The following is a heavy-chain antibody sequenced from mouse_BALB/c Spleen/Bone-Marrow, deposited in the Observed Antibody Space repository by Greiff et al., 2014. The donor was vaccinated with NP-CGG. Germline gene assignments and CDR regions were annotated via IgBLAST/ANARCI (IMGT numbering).Heavy chain of an antibody. Sequence: QVQLKESGPGLVAPSQSLSITCTVSGFSLTSYGVHWARQPPGKGLEWLGVIGIGGSTNYNSALMSRLSISKDNSKSQVFLKMNSLQTDDTAMYYCARASYYYGSRYDYWGRGTTLTVSS. V-gene: IGHV2-9*02. D-gene: IGHD1-1*01. CDR2: IGIGGST. J-gene: IGHJ2*01. CDR3: ARASYYYGSRYDY. CDR1: GFSLTSYG.